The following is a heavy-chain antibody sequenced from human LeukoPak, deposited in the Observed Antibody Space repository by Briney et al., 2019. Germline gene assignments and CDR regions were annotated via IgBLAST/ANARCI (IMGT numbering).Heavy chain of an antibody. CDR2: MHYSGTA. V-gene: IGHV4-39*07. D-gene: IGHD3-22*01. CDR3: ARVGSSGLDAFDI. Sequence: SETLSLTCTVSGGSISSRSHYWGWIRQPPGKGLEWIGCMHYSGTAYYNPSLKSRVTISVEKSKNQFSLKLSSVTAADTAVYYCARVGSSGLDAFDIWGQGTMVTVSS. J-gene: IGHJ3*02. CDR1: GGSISSRSHY.